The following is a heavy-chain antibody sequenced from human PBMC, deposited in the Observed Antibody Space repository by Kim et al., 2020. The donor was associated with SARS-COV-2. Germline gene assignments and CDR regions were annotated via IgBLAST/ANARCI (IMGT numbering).Heavy chain of an antibody. CDR1: GYTFTGYY. CDR2: INPNSGGT. V-gene: IGHV1-2*02. CDR3: ARVVVVADTTFDY. J-gene: IGHJ4*02. D-gene: IGHD2-15*01. Sequence: ASVKVSCKASGYTFTGYYMHWVRQAPGQGLEWMGWINPNSGGTNYAQKFQGRVTMTRDTSISTAYMELSRLRSDDTAVYYCARVVVVADTTFDYWGQGTLVTVSS.